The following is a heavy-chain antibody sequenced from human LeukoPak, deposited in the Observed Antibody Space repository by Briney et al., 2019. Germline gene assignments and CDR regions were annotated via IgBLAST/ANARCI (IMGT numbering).Heavy chain of an antibody. CDR2: INPNSGST. Sequence: GASVKLSCTASGYTFTGYYMHWVRQAPGQGLEWIGWINPNSGSTNYAQKFQGRVTITRDTSISTAYMRLSRLRSDDTAVYYCARGFVAVAGTIGYWGQGTLVTVSS. CDR3: ARGFVAVAGTIGY. V-gene: IGHV1-2*02. CDR1: GYTFTGYY. J-gene: IGHJ4*02. D-gene: IGHD6-19*01.